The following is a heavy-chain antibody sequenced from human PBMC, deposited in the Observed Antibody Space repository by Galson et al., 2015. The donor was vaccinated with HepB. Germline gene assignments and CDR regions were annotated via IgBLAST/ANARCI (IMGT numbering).Heavy chain of an antibody. CDR3: AHSLILVTNAPEHFDH. D-gene: IGHD1/OR15-1a*01. V-gene: IGHV2-5*01. CDR1: GFSLTTAGVG. Sequence: PALVKPTQTLTLTCTFSGFSLTTAGVGVGWIRQPPGEALEWLALVYWNDDERYSPSLKGRVSITKDTSRNQVVLTMTNMAPVDTGTYYCAHSLILVTNAPEHFDHWGQGTLVTVSS. J-gene: IGHJ4*02. CDR2: VYWNDDE.